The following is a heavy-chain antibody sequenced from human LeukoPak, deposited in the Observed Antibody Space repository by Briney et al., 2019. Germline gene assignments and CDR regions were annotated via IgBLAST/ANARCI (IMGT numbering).Heavy chain of an antibody. CDR3: AALDNGRDY. Sequence: GGSLRLSCAASGFAFSSYWMHWIRHAPGKGLVWVARIKRDGSSPAYADSVKGRFTISRDNAKNTLYLQMNSLRAEDTAVYYCAALDNGRDYWGQGTLVTVSS. D-gene: IGHD1-14*01. J-gene: IGHJ4*02. CDR2: IKRDGSSP. V-gene: IGHV3-74*01. CDR1: GFAFSSYW.